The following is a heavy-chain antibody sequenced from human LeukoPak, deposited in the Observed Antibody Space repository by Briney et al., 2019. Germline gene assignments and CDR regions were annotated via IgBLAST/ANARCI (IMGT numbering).Heavy chain of an antibody. Sequence: SETLSLACAVYGGSFSGYYWSWIRQPPGKGLEWIGEINHSGSTNYNPSLKSRVTISVDTSENHFSLRLSSVTAADTAVYYCVRDRGEFSYSHDYWGQGTLVNVSS. CDR2: INHSGST. CDR1: GGSFSGYY. CDR3: VRDRGEFSYSHDY. V-gene: IGHV4-34*01. J-gene: IGHJ4*02. D-gene: IGHD1-26*01.